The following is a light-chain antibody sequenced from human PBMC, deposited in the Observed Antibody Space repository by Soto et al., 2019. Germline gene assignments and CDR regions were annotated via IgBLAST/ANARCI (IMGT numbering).Light chain of an antibody. CDR3: QQYRSWPRT. CDR1: QSVDIN. V-gene: IGKV3-15*01. CDR2: GAS. Sequence: EIVLTQSPATLSVSPGERVTLSCRASQSVDINLAWYQQKPGQDPRLLIYGASTRATDMSGTFSGRGSGTEFTLTISNVRPEDFAVYYCQQYRSWPRTFGQGTKVEIK. J-gene: IGKJ1*01.